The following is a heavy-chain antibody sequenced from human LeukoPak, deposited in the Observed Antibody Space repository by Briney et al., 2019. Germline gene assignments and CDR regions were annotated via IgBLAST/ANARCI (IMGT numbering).Heavy chain of an antibody. D-gene: IGHD3-22*01. J-gene: IGHJ4*02. CDR2: INWNGGST. V-gene: IGHV3-20*04. CDR1: GFTFDDYG. Sequence: PGGSLRLSCAASGFTFDDYGMSWVRQAPGKGLEWVSGINWNGGSTGYADSVKGRFTISRDNAKNSLYLQMNSLRAEDTAVYYCANHHRYDSSGYYGYWGQGTLVTVSS. CDR3: ANHHRYDSSGYYGY.